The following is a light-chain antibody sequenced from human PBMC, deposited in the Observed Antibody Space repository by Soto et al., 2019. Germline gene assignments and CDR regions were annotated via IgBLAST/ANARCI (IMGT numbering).Light chain of an antibody. CDR3: QQYNHYSGLT. V-gene: IGKV4-1*01. Sequence: DIVMTQSPDSLAVSLGERATINCKSSQSVLSSSNNKNCLAWYQQKSGQPPKLLIYWASTRESGVPDRFSGSGCGTDYTLTISSLQPDDFATYYCQQYNHYSGLTFGGGTKVEIK. CDR2: WAS. J-gene: IGKJ4*01. CDR1: QSVLSSSNNKNC.